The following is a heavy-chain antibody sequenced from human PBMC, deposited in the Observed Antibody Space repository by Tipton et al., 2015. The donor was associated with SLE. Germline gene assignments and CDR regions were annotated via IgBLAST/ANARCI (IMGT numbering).Heavy chain of an antibody. CDR2: IHHRGST. Sequence: GLVKPSETLALTCAAYGGPFSGYYWGWIRQPPGKGLEYIGEIHHRGSTNYKSSLRGRVTISVDKSKNQFSLKLTSVTAADTAVYYCARWIPLTGINVWCQGATVTVSS. V-gene: IGHV4-34*01. CDR3: ARWIPLTGINV. CDR1: GGPFSGYY. J-gene: IGHJ6*02. D-gene: IGHD5-18*01.